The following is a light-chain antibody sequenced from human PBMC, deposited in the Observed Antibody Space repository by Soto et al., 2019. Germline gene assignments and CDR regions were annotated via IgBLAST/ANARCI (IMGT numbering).Light chain of an antibody. CDR2: AAS. Sequence: DIQMTQSPDSLSASVGDRVTITCRASQGIKRFLNWYQQKPGKAPNLLIYAASSLQSGVPSRFSGSVSGTDFTLTISSLQPEDFATYSCQQTSKSPFTFGPGTQVEVK. J-gene: IGKJ3*01. CDR3: QQTSKSPFT. V-gene: IGKV1-39*01. CDR1: QGIKRF.